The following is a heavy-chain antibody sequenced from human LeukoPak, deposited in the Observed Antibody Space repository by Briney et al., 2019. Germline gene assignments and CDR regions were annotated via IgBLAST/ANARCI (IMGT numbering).Heavy chain of an antibody. Sequence: GGSLRLSCAASGFTFSSYGMHWVRQAPGKGLEWVAFIRYDGGNKYYADSVKGRFTISRDNSKNALYLQMNSLRAEDTAVYYCAKGWGGYSSAKFDYWGQGTLVTVSS. CDR2: IRYDGGNK. J-gene: IGHJ4*02. D-gene: IGHD6-25*01. CDR3: AKGWGGYSSAKFDY. CDR1: GFTFSSYG. V-gene: IGHV3-30*02.